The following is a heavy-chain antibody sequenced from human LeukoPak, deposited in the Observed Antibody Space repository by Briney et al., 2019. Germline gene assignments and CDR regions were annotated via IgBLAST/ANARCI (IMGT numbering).Heavy chain of an antibody. CDR2: ISAYKGTT. D-gene: IGHD3-3*01. CDR1: GYTFTSYG. J-gene: IGHJ6*02. Sequence: ASVTVSCTASGYTFTSYGISWVRQAPGQGLEWMGWISAYKGTTNNAQNLQSRDTMTTDTSTSTAYMELRSLRSDETAVYYCARDQRVVIVPEGHGMDVCGQGTTVTVSS. V-gene: IGHV1-18*01. CDR3: ARDQRVVIVPEGHGMDV.